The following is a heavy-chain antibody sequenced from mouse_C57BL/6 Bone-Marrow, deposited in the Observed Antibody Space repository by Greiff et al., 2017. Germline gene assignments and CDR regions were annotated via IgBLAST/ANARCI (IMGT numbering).Heavy chain of an antibody. CDR2: IYPGNSDT. CDR3: ISDGYDLDY. V-gene: IGHV1-5*01. Sequence: EVQLQQSGTVLARPGASVKMSCKTSGYTFTSYWMHWVKQRPGQGLEWIGAIYPGNSDTSYNQKFKGKAKLTAVTSASTAYMELSSLTNEDSAVYYCISDGYDLDYWGQGTSVTVSS. J-gene: IGHJ4*01. D-gene: IGHD2-3*01. CDR1: GYTFTSYW.